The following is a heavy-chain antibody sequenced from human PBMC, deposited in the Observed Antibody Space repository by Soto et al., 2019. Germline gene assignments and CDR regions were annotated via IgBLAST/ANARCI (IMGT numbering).Heavy chain of an antibody. CDR2: ISGSGGST. V-gene: IGHV3-23*01. CDR3: AKALYWVRGVIPSPLDY. J-gene: IGHJ4*02. CDR1: GFTFSSYA. D-gene: IGHD3-10*01. Sequence: EVQLLESGGGLVQPGGSLRLSCAASGFTFSSYAMSWVRQAPGKGLEWVSAISGSGGSTYYADSVKGRFTISRDNSKNHVYLAKNSLGAEETAVYYCAKALYWVRGVIPSPLDYWGQGTLVTVSS.